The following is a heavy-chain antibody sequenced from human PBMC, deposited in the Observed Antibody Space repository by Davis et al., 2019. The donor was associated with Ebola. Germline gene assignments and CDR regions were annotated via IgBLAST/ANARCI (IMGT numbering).Heavy chain of an antibody. CDR1: GFVFSSYV. J-gene: IGHJ3*02. CDR3: ARDWDSSLALDI. D-gene: IGHD2-2*01. CDR2: LGLSADT. V-gene: IGHV3-23*01. Sequence: GGSLRLSCTASGFVFSSYVMSWVRRAPGKGLEWVSTLGLSADTYYADSVKARFTISRDNSKNTLYRQMNSVRAEDTAVYYCARDWDSSLALDIWGQGTMVTVSS.